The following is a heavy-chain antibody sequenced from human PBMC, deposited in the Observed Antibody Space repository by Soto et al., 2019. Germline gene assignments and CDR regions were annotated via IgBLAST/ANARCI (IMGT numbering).Heavy chain of an antibody. CDR2: IWHDGGNK. V-gene: IGHV3-33*01. CDR3: ARDGDVNTGFGKDY. Sequence: QVQLVDSGGGVGQPGRSLRLSCAASGFTFRSYGMHWVRQAPGNGLEWVAFIWHDGGNKFYAESVKGRFTISRDNSKKTLYLQMTSLSAEDTAMYYCARDGDVNTGFGKDYWGQGTLVTVSS. CDR1: GFTFRSYG. J-gene: IGHJ4*02. D-gene: IGHD3-16*01.